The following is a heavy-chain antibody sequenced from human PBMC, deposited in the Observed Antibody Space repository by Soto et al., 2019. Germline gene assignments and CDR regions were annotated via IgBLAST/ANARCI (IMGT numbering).Heavy chain of an antibody. CDR3: ATGLAYCGGDCYHPGY. CDR2: IIPIFGTA. J-gene: IGHJ4*02. CDR1: GGTFSSYA. D-gene: IGHD2-21*02. V-gene: IGHV1-69*13. Sequence: GASVKVSGKASGGTFSSYAISWVRQAPGQGLEWMGGIIPIFGTANYAQKFQGRVTITADESTSTAYMELSSLRSEDTAVYYCATGLAYCGGDCYHPGYWGQGTLVTVSS.